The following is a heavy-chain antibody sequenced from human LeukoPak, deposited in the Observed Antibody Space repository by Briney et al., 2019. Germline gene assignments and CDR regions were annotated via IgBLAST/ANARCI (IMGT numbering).Heavy chain of an antibody. Sequence: SETLSLTCTVSGVSISSSSYYWGWIRQPPGKGLEWIGSIYTSGTTHDNPSLKSRVTMSVDTSKNQVSLKVSSVTAADTAVYYCARQDSKVGAYTGPYYFDYWGQGTLVTVSS. V-gene: IGHV4-39*07. CDR2: IYTSGTT. J-gene: IGHJ4*02. D-gene: IGHD1-26*01. CDR3: ARQDSKVGAYTGPYYFDY. CDR1: GVSISSSSYY.